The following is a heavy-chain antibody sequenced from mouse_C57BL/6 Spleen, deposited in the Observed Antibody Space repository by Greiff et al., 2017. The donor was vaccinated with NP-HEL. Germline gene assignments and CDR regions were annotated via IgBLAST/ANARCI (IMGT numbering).Heavy chain of an antibody. J-gene: IGHJ3*01. D-gene: IGHD2-5*01. CDR1: GFSLTSYG. V-gene: IGHV2-2*01. CDR2: IWSGGST. Sequence: QVQLQQSGPGLVQPSQSLSITCTVSGFSLTSYGVHWVRQSPGKGLEWLGVIWSGGSTDYNAAFISRLSISKDNSKSQVFFKMNSLQADDTAIYYCARNPSYYSNLAYWGQGTLVTVSA. CDR3: ARNPSYYSNLAY.